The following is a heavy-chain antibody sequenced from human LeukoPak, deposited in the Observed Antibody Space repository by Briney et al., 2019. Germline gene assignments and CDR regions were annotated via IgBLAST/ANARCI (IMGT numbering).Heavy chain of an antibody. Sequence: ASVKVSCKASGYTFTSYDINWVRQATGQGLEWMGWMNPNSGNTGYAQKFQGRVTMTRNTSINTAYMELSSLRTGDTAMYYCARGASRSFDYWGQGSLVTVSS. CDR2: MNPNSGNT. CDR3: ARGASRSFDY. V-gene: IGHV1-8*01. CDR1: GYTFTSYD. J-gene: IGHJ4*02.